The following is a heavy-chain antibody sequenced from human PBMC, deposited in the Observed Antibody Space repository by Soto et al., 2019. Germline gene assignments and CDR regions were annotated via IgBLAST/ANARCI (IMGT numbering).Heavy chain of an antibody. V-gene: IGHV1-69*12. CDR2: IIPIFGTA. D-gene: IGHD1-1*01. Sequence: QVQLVQSGAEVKKPGSSVKVSCKASGGTFSSYAISWVRQAPGQGLEWMGGIIPIFGTANCAQKFQGRVTXSADESTSTAYMELSSLRSEDTAVYYCASPTKPLYYYYGMDVWGQGTTVTVSS. CDR3: ASPTKPLYYYYGMDV. J-gene: IGHJ6*02. CDR1: GGTFSSYA.